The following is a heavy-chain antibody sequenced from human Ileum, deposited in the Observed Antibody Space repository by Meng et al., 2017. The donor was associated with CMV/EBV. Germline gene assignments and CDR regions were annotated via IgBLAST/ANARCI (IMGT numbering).Heavy chain of an antibody. CDR2: IYYSGST. V-gene: IGHV4-59*01. Sequence: WSWIRQPPGKGLEWIGYIYYSGSTNYNPSLKSRVTISVDTSKNQFSLKLSSVTAADTAVYYCAREGATPPGFWSGYYRNYYYYGMDVWGQGTTVTVSS. J-gene: IGHJ6*02. CDR3: AREGATPPGFWSGYYRNYYYYGMDV. D-gene: IGHD3-3*01.